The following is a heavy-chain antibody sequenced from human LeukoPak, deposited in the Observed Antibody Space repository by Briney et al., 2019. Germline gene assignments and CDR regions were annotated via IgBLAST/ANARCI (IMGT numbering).Heavy chain of an antibody. CDR3: ARDVSGSGSHDFDP. J-gene: IGHJ5*02. D-gene: IGHD3-10*01. CDR1: GYTFSDYY. CDR2: INTYTGKP. Sequence: GASVKVSCKASGYTFSDYYMHWVRQAPGQGLEWMGWINTYTGKPVYAQGFTGRFVFSLDTSVSTAYLQISSLKSEDTALYYCARDVSGSGSHDFDPWGQGTLVTVSS. V-gene: IGHV7-4-1*02.